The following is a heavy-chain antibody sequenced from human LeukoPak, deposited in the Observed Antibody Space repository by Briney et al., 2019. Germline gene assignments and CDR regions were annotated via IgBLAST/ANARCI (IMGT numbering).Heavy chain of an antibody. J-gene: IGHJ4*02. D-gene: IGHD3-9*01. Sequence: GGSLRLSCAASGFTFSTYGMHWVRQAPGKGLEWVAFIRYDGSNKYYADSVKGRFTISRDNSKNTLYLQMNSLRAEDTAVYYCAKDHYDILTGYYIMWGYFDYWGQGTLVTVSS. CDR2: IRYDGSNK. V-gene: IGHV3-30*02. CDR1: GFTFSTYG. CDR3: AKDHYDILTGYYIMWGYFDY.